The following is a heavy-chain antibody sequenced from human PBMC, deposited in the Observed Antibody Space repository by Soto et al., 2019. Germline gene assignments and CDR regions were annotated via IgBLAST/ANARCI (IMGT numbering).Heavy chain of an antibody. CDR2: ISYDGSNK. Sequence: QVQLVESGGGVVQPGRSLRLSCAASGFTFSSSAMHWVRQAPGKGLEWVAVISYDGSNKYYADSVKGRFTISRDNSKNTLYLQMNSLRAEDTAVYYCARDTGVDCSGGSCYGDLDYWGQGPLVTVSS. D-gene: IGHD2-15*01. CDR3: ARDTGVDCSGGSCYGDLDY. CDR1: GFTFSSSA. V-gene: IGHV3-30-3*01. J-gene: IGHJ4*02.